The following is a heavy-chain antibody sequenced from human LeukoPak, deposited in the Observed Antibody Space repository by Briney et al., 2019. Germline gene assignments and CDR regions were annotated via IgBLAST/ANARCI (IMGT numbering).Heavy chain of an antibody. J-gene: IGHJ6*03. CDR2: IIPMLGVA. CDR1: GGTFSSYT. D-gene: IGHD6-13*01. Sequence: ASVKVSCKASGGTFSSYTISWVRQAPGQGLEWMGRIIPMLGVANYAQKFQGRVTITADKSTTTAYMELSSLRSEDTAVYYCARDHWQQQDYYMDVWGKGTTVTVSS. CDR3: ARDHWQQQDYYMDV. V-gene: IGHV1-69*04.